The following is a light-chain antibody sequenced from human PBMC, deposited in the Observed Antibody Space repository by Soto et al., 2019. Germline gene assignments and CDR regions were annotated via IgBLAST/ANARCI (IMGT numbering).Light chain of an antibody. J-gene: IGKJ4*01. Sequence: EIVLTQSPGTLSLSPGERATLSCRASQSVRSNFLAWYQQRPGQAPSLLIYGASSRATGVPDRFSGSGSGTDFTLTISRLDPEDYAVYYCHQYGSSPLTFGGGTKVEI. V-gene: IGKV3-20*01. CDR1: QSVRSNF. CDR3: HQYGSSPLT. CDR2: GAS.